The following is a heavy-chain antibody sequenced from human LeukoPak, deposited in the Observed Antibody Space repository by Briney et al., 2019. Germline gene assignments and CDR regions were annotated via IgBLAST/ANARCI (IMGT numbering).Heavy chain of an antibody. D-gene: IGHD3-9*01. V-gene: IGHV4-61*08. CDR2: IYYSGST. CDR1: GGSISSGGYY. J-gene: IGHJ5*02. Sequence: SETLSLTCTVSGGSISSGGYYWSWIRQPPGKGLEWIGYIYYSGSTNYNPSLKSRVTISVDTSKNQFSLKLSSVTAADTAVYYCARGLLDYDILTGYTLFDPWGQGTLVTVSS. CDR3: ARGLLDYDILTGYTLFDP.